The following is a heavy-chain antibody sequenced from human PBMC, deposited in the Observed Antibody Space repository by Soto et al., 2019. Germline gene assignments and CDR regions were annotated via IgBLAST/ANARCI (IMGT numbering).Heavy chain of an antibody. D-gene: IGHD4-17*01. CDR3: APPPSVTGGFDY. Sequence: QITLKESGPTLVKPTQTLTLTCTFSGFSLSTSGVGVGWIRQPPGKALEWLALIYWDDDKRYSPSLKSRLTNPKDTPKNQVVPTMANNDPVDPATNYRAPPPSVTGGFDYWGQGTLVTVSS. CDR2: IYWDDDK. CDR1: GFSLSTSGVG. J-gene: IGHJ4*02. V-gene: IGHV2-5*02.